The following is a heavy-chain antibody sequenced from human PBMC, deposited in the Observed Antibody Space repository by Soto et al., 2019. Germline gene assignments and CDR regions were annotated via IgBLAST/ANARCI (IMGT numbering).Heavy chain of an antibody. J-gene: IGHJ6*02. CDR1: GYTFITYH. D-gene: IGHD5-12*01. CDR3: ARVRSGYSVCGYGMEV. CDR2: INPRGGST. Sequence: QVQLVQSGAEVKKPGAAVKVSCKASGYTFITYHMYWVRQAPGHGLEWMGIINPRGGSTTYAQRFKGRVTMTKDMATTTVYMELDRLRSDDTAGYYCARVRSGYSVCGYGMEVGGQGTTVTVSS. V-gene: IGHV1-46*01.